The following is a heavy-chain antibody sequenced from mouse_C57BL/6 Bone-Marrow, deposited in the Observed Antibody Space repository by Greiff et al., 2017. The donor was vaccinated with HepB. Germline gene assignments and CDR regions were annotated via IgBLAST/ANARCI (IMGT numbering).Heavy chain of an antibody. CDR3: ARVGMGYAMDY. CDR1: GYSITSGYD. V-gene: IGHV3-1*01. J-gene: IGHJ4*01. D-gene: IGHD2-10*02. Sequence: EVQLVESGPGMVKPSQSLSLTCTVTGYSITSGYDWHWIRHFPGNKLEWMGYISYSGSTNYNPSLKSRISITHDTSKNHFFLKLNSVTTEDTASYYCARVGMGYAMDYWGQGTSVTVSS. CDR2: ISYSGST.